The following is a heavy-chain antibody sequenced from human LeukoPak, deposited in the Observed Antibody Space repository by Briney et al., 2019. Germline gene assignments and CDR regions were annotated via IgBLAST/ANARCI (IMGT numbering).Heavy chain of an antibody. CDR1: GYTFTSYW. CDR3: ARSIHFDY. J-gene: IGHJ4*02. Sequence: PGESLKISCKASGYTFTSYWIGWVRQMPGKGLEWMGIVFPGDSDTRYSPSFQGQVTFSADKSISTAYLQWSSLKASDTAIYYCARSIHFDYWGQGTLVTVSS. V-gene: IGHV5-51*01. CDR2: VFPGDSDT.